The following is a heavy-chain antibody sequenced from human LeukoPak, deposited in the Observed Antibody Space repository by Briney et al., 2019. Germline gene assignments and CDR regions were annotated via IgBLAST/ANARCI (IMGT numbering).Heavy chain of an antibody. D-gene: IGHD2-2*01. CDR3: ARDRCSSTSCYPHQFGP. Sequence: ASVKVSCKASGGTFSSYAISWVRQAPGQGLEWMGRIIPILGIANYAQKFQGRVTITADKSTSTAYMELNSLRSEDTAVYYCARDRCSSTSCYPHQFGPWGQGTLVTVSS. J-gene: IGHJ5*02. V-gene: IGHV1-69*04. CDR2: IIPILGIA. CDR1: GGTFSSYA.